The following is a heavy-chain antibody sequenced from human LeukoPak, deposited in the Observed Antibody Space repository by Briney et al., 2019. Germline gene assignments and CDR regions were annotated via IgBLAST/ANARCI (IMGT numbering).Heavy chain of an antibody. CDR2: IHYSAAT. D-gene: IGHD3-22*01. V-gene: IGHV4-39*01. CDR3: ARVAVYYDSSGYYDH. J-gene: IGHJ4*02. Sequence: PSETPSLTCLVSGGSISSSNYYWGWIRQSPGKGLEWIVNIHYSAATYYNPSLRSRVTISVDTSKNQFSLRLTSVTAADTAGYYCARVAVYYDSSGYYDHWGQGTLVTVSS. CDR1: GGSISSSNYY.